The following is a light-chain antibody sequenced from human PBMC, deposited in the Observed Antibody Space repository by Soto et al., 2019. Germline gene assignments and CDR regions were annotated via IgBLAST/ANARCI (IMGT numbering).Light chain of an antibody. V-gene: IGKV3-15*01. CDR3: QQYNNWPRT. J-gene: IGKJ1*01. CDR1: QSVSSD. CDR2: GAS. Sequence: EIVMTQSPATLSVSPGESATFFCRASQSVSSDLAWYQQKPGQAPRLLIYGASTRATGIPARFSGSGSGTEFTLTISSLQSEDFAVYYCQQYNNWPRTFGRGTKVDI.